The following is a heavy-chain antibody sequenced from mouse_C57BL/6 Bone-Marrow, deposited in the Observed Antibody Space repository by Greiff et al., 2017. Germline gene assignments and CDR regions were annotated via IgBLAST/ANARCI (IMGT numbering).Heavy chain of an antibody. D-gene: IGHD1-1*01. J-gene: IGHJ4*01. CDR1: GYTFPSYW. CDR2: IDPSDSYT. Sequence: QVQLQQPGAELVKPGASVKLSCKASGYTFPSYWMQWVKQRPGQGLEWIGEIDPSDSYTNYNQKFKGKATLTVDTSSSTAYMQLSSLKSEDSAVYYCARSADYYGSSPHYYARDYWGQGTSVTVSS. CDR3: ARSADYYGSSPHYYARDY. V-gene: IGHV1-50*01.